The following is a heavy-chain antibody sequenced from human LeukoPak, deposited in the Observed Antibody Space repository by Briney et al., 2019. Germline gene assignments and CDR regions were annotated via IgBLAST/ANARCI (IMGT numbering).Heavy chain of an antibody. CDR1: GDSISSSNW. Sequence: PSETLSLTCTVSGDSISSSNWWNWVRLPPGKGLDWIGEISHTGSTKNSPSLKDRVTISKDNSKNQFSLKLNSVTAADTATYYCTRSSGWWSLDYWGQGALVTVSS. V-gene: IGHV4-4*02. CDR3: TRSSGWWSLDY. D-gene: IGHD6-19*01. J-gene: IGHJ4*02. CDR2: ISHTGST.